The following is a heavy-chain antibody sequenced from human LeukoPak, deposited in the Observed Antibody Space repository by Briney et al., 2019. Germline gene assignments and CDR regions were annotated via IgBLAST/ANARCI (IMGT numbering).Heavy chain of an antibody. J-gene: IGHJ4*02. D-gene: IGHD3-22*01. CDR3: ASMIVADY. CDR1: GFTFSSYG. CDR2: ISYDGSNK. Sequence: SGGSLRPSCAASGFTFSSYGMHWVRQAPGKGLEWVAVISYDGSNKYYADSVKGRFTISRDNSKNTLYLQMNSLRAEDTAVYYCASMIVADYWGQGTLVTVSS. V-gene: IGHV3-30*03.